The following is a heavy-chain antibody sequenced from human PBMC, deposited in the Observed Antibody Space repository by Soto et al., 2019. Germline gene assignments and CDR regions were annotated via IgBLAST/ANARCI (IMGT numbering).Heavy chain of an antibody. V-gene: IGHV4-59*08. CDR3: ARRPNCGGDCYRFDY. D-gene: IGHD2-21*02. CDR1: GGSISSYY. J-gene: IGHJ4*02. CDR2: IYYSGST. Sequence: PSETLALTCTVAGGSISSYYWRWIRQAPGKGLEWSGYIYYSGSTNYNPSLKSRVTISVDTSKNQFSLKLSSVTAADTAVYYCARRPNCGGDCYRFDYWGQGTLVTVSS.